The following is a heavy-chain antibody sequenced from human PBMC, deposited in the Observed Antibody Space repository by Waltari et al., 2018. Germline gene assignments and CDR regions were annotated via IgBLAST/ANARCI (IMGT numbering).Heavy chain of an antibody. D-gene: IGHD6-19*01. Sequence: QVQLQESGPGLVKPSETLSLTCTVSGGSISSSSYYWGWIRQPPGKGLEWIGSIYYSGSTYYNPSLKSRVTISVDTSKNQFSLKLSSVTAADTAVYYCARETVADYYYYYGMDVWGQGTTVTVSS. CDR2: IYYSGST. J-gene: IGHJ6*02. CDR1: GGSISSSSYY. V-gene: IGHV4-39*07. CDR3: ARETVADYYYYYGMDV.